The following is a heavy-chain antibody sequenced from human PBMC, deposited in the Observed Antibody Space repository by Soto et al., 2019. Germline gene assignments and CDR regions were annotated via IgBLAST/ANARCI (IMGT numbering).Heavy chain of an antibody. D-gene: IGHD1-1*01. Sequence: XGSLRLSCAASGFTFSSYSMNWVRQAPGKGLEWVSSISSSSSYIYYADSVKGRFTISRDNAKNSLYLQMNSLRAEDTAVYYCARTGTTNAFDIWGQGTMVTVSS. J-gene: IGHJ3*02. CDR1: GFTFSSYS. V-gene: IGHV3-21*01. CDR2: ISSSSSYI. CDR3: ARTGTTNAFDI.